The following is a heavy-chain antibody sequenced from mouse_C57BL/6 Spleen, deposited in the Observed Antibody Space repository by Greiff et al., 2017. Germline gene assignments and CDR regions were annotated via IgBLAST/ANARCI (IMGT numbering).Heavy chain of an antibody. CDR3: ARSGGYPWYFDV. D-gene: IGHD2-2*01. CDR1: GYTFTSYW. J-gene: IGHJ1*03. CDR2: IDPSDSDT. V-gene: IGHV1-52*01. Sequence: VQLQQPGAELVRPGSSVKLSCKASGYTFTSYWMHWVKQRPIQGLEWIGNIDPSDSDTHYNQKFKDKATLTVDKSSSTAYMQLSSLTSEDSAVYYCARSGGYPWYFDVWGTGTTVTVSS.